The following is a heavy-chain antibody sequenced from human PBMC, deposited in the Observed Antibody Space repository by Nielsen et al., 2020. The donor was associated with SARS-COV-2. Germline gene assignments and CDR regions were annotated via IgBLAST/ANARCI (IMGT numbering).Heavy chain of an antibody. V-gene: IGHV4-4*02. CDR1: GGSISSSNW. CDR3: ARGNYDFLSGSDISLYGLDV. CDR2: IYHSGST. J-gene: IGHJ6*02. D-gene: IGHD3-3*01. Sequence: SETLSLTCAVSGGSISSSNWWSWVRQPPGKGLEWIGEIYHSGSTNYNPSLKSRVTISVDKSKNQFSLKLSSVTAADTAVYYCARGNYDFLSGSDISLYGLDVWGQGTTVTVSS.